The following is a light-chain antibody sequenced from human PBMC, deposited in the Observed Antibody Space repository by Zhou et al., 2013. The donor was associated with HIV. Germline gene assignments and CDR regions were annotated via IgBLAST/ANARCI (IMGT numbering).Light chain of an antibody. Sequence: SYELTQPPSVSVAPGATATITCAGDNIGSKSVHWYRQKAGQAPVLVIHYDTDRPSGLPGQFSGSNSDNTATLTISSVEAGDEADYYCQVWDTSGVIFGGGTRLTVL. J-gene: IGLJ2*01. CDR2: YDT. CDR3: QVWDTSGVI. V-gene: IGLV3-21*04. CDR1: NIGSKS.